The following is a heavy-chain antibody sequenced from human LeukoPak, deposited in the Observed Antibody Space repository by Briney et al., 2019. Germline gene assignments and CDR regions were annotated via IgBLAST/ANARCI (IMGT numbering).Heavy chain of an antibody. CDR1: GYPFTVYY. D-gene: IGHD6-13*01. CDR3: ARDSIAAPHCYDY. CDR2: INPNNGDT. V-gene: IGHV1-2*02. Sequence: ASVKVSCRASGYPFTVYYIHWVRQTLGQGLEWIGWINPNNGDTNYAQKFQGRVTMTRDTSISTVYMELSSLTSDDTAVYYCARDSIAAPHCYDYWGQGTLVPVSS. J-gene: IGHJ4*02.